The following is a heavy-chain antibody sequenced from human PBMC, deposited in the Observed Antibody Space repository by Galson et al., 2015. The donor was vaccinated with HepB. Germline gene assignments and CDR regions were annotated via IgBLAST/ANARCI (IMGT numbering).Heavy chain of an antibody. J-gene: IGHJ5*02. D-gene: IGHD6-13*01. Sequence: LSLTCTVSGASIRSGGYYWNWIRQHPGKGLEWIAYIYYSGDTYYNPSLKSRVTISVDTSKTQFSLRLTSVTAADTAVYYCARASRGSLFDPWGQGTLVAVSS. CDR1: GASIRSGGYY. V-gene: IGHV4-31*03. CDR2: IYYSGDT. CDR3: ARASRGSLFDP.